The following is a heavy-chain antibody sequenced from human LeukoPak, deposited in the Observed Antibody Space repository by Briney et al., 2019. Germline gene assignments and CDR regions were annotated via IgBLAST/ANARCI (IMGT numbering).Heavy chain of an antibody. CDR2: INPSGGST. D-gene: IGHD6-19*01. CDR1: GYAFTSSF. V-gene: IGHV1-46*01. J-gene: IGHJ4*02. Sequence: ASVKVSCKASGYAFTSSFMHWVRQAPGQGLEWMGIINPSGGSTSYAQKFQGRVTVTRDKATSTVYMELSSLRSEDTAVYYCARYNSVYYFDYWGQGTLVTVSS. CDR3: ARYNSVYYFDY.